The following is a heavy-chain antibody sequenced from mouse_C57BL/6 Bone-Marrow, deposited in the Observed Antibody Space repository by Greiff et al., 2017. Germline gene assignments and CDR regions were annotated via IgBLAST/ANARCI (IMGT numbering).Heavy chain of an antibody. D-gene: IGHD2-5*01. CDR3: AYYSNYDCYAMDY. V-gene: IGHV5-17*01. CDR2: ISSGSSTI. CDR1: GFTFSDYG. J-gene: IGHJ4*01. Sequence: EVQVVESGGGLVKPGGSLTLSCAASGFTFSDYGMHWVRQAPEKGLEWVAYISSGSSTIYYADTVKGRFTISRDNAKNTLFLQMTSLRSEDTAMYYCAYYSNYDCYAMDYWGQGTSVTVSS.